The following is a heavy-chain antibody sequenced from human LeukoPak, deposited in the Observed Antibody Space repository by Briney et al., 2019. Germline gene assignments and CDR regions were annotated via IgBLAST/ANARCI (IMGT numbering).Heavy chain of an antibody. CDR1: GFPFSSYG. CDR3: AKDIVGGGDDY. Sequence: GGSLRLSCAASGFPFSSYGMHWVHQAPGKGLEWVAAISNDGNNKFYADSVKGRFTISRDNAKNSIYLQMNSLRVEDTAVYYCAKDIVGGGDDYWGQGTLVIVSS. V-gene: IGHV3-30*18. CDR2: ISNDGNNK. D-gene: IGHD2-21*02. J-gene: IGHJ4*02.